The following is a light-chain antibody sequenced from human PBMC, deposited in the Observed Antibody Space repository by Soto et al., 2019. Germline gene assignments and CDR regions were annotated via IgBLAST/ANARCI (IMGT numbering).Light chain of an antibody. CDR2: DVK. J-gene: IGLJ1*01. Sequence: QSALTQPRSVSGSPGQSVTISCTGTSSDVGVYNYVTWYQQYPGKAPKVMIYDVKTRPSGVPYRFSGSKSGNTASLTISGLQAEDEADYYCCSYAGDYTFVFGTGTKVTVL. CDR1: SSDVGVYNY. CDR3: CSYAGDYTFV. V-gene: IGLV2-11*01.